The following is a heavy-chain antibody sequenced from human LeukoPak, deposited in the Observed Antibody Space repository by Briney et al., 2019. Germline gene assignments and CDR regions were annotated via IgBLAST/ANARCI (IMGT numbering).Heavy chain of an antibody. CDR1: GGNFNTYS. V-gene: IGHV1-69*11. D-gene: IGHD5-12*01. CDR2: IIAILSQA. CDR3: ATGGGYVDAFDV. Sequence: SVKVSCKASGGNFNTYSINWVRQAPGQGFEWMGRIIAILSQANYAQKFQGRVSITADESTTTAYLELRSLRSEDTAVYYCATGGGYVDAFDVWGQGTMVTVSS. J-gene: IGHJ3*01.